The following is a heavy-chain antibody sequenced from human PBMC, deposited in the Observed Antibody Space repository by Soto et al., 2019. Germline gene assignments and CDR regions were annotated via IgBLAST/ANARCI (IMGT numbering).Heavy chain of an antibody. CDR1: GYSISSGYY. J-gene: IGHJ4*02. Sequence: SETLSLTCAVSGYSISSGYYWGWIRQPPGKGLEWIGSIYHSGSTYYNPSLKSRVTISVDTSKNQFSLKLSSVTAADTAVYYCARDRRAYYGDGDYWGQGTLVTVSS. CDR3: ARDRRAYYGDGDY. D-gene: IGHD4-17*01. CDR2: IYHSGST. V-gene: IGHV4-38-2*02.